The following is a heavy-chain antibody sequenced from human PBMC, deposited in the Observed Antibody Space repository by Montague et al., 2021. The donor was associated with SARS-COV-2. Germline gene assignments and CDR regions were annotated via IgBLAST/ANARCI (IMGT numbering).Heavy chain of an antibody. V-gene: IGHV3-53*04. CDR2: ITSSSTT. J-gene: IGHJ4*02. CDR3: ARIST. Sequence: SLRLSCAASGLTVSSTYVGWVRQAPGKGLEWVAVITSSSTTYYAESVKGRFTISRHNSNNTVSLQMSSLGLEDTAVYYCARISTWGQGTLVTVSS. CDR1: GLTVSSTY.